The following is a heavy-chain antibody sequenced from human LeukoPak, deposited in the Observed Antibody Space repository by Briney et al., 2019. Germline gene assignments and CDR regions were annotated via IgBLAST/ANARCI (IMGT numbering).Heavy chain of an antibody. J-gene: IGHJ4*02. D-gene: IGHD5-12*01. V-gene: IGHV1-8*03. CDR3: ARDIYSGYDSLGY. CDR2: MNPNSGNT. CDR1: GYTFTSYD. Sequence: GASVKVSCKASGYTFTSYDINWVRQATGQGLEWMGWMNPNSGNTGYAQKFQGRVTITRNTSISTAYMELRSLRSDDTAVYYCARDIYSGYDSLGYWGQGTLVTVSS.